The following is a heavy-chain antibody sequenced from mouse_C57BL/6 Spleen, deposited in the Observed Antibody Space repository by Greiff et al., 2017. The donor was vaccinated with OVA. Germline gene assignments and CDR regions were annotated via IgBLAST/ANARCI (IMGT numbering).Heavy chain of an antibody. CDR1: GYAFSSSW. J-gene: IGHJ2*01. CDR3: ARRSPNLSYFDY. CDR2: IYPGDGDT. V-gene: IGHV1-82*01. D-gene: IGHD4-1*01. Sequence: VQRVESGPELVKPGASVKISCKASGYAFSSSWMNWVKQRPGKGLEWIGRIYPGDGDTNYNGKFKGEATLTADKSSSTAYMQLSSLTSEDSAVYFCARRSPNLSYFDYWGQGTTLTVSS.